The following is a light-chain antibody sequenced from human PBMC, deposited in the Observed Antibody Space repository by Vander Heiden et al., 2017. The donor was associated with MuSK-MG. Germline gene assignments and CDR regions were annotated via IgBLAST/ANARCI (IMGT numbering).Light chain of an antibody. CDR3: QQYNNWPLT. Sequence: EIVMTQSPATLSVSPGERATLSCRTSQSVSSNLAWYQQKPGQAPRLLIYGASARATAIPARFSGSGSGTEFTLTISSLQSEDFAVYYCQQYNNWPLTFGGGTKVAIK. V-gene: IGKV3-15*01. CDR1: QSVSSN. J-gene: IGKJ4*01. CDR2: GAS.